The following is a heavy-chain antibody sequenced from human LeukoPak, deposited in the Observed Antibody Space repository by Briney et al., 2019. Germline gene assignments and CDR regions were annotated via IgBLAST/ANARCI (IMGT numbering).Heavy chain of an antibody. CDR2: TYYRSKWYN. Sequence: SQTLSLTCAISGDSVSSNSAAWNWIRQSPSRGLEWLGRTYYRSKWYNDYAVSVKSRITINPDTSKNQFSLQLNSVTPEDTAVYYCAREVERIAVAGWLWYFDYWGQGTLVTVSS. CDR3: AREVERIAVAGWLWYFDY. CDR1: GDSVSSNSAA. J-gene: IGHJ4*02. V-gene: IGHV6-1*01. D-gene: IGHD6-19*01.